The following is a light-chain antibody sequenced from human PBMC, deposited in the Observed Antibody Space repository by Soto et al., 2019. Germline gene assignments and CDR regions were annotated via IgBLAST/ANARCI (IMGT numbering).Light chain of an antibody. CDR3: SSYTSSNTLV. V-gene: IGLV2-14*01. CDR1: SSDVGAYNY. J-gene: IGLJ2*01. Sequence: QSVLTQPASVSGSPGQSITISCTGTSSDVGAYNYVSWYQQHPGKAPKLMIFEVSDRPSGVSNRFSGSKSGNTASLTISGLQAEDDAAYYCSSYTSSNTLVFGGGTKLTVL. CDR2: EVS.